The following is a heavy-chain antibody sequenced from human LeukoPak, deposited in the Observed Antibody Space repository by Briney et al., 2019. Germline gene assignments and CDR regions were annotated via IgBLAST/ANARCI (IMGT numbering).Heavy chain of an antibody. D-gene: IGHD6-19*01. Sequence: SETLSLTCTVSGGSISSYYWSWIRQPPGKGLEWIGYIYYSGSTNYNPSLKSRVTISVDTSKNQFSLKLSSVTAADTAVYYCARVVSIAVAGTYYYMDVWGKGTTVTISS. CDR3: ARVVSIAVAGTYYYMDV. CDR1: GGSISSYY. V-gene: IGHV4-59*01. J-gene: IGHJ6*03. CDR2: IYYSGST.